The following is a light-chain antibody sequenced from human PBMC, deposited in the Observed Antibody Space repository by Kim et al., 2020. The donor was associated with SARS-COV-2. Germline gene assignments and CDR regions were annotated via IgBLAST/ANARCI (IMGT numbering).Light chain of an antibody. CDR2: KDN. V-gene: IGLV3-1*01. CDR3: EAWDGSTNSYV. CDR1: KVGDKF. Sequence: GVTTCITSMSSKVGDKFVTWYQQRPGPAPVVFIYKDNQRPSGIPERFSGSHSGNTASLAISGLQAMDEADYYCEAWDGSTNSYVFGGGTKLTVL. J-gene: IGLJ1*01.